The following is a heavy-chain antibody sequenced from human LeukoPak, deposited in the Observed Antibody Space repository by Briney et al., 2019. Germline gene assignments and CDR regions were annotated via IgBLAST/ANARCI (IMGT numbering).Heavy chain of an antibody. J-gene: IGHJ4*02. D-gene: IGHD3-9*01. Sequence: SGTLSLTCAVSGGSISSSNWWSWVRPPPGKGLEWIGEIYHSGSTNYNPSLKSRVTISEDKDKNQFSLKLSAVTAADTAVYYCARANYDILTGLFDYWGQGTLVTVSS. CDR3: ARANYDILTGLFDY. V-gene: IGHV4-4*02. CDR2: IYHSGST. CDR1: GGSISSSNW.